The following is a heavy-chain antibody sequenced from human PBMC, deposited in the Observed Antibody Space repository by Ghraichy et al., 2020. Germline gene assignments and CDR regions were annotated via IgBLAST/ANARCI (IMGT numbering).Heavy chain of an antibody. CDR2: ISGSGGST. CDR3: AKVFFPMIVEYYFDY. CDR1: GFTFSSYA. Sequence: GGSLRLSCAASGFTFSSYAMSWVRQAPGKGLEWVSAISGSGGSTYYADSVRGRFTISRDNSKNTLYLQMNSLRAEDTAVYYCAKVFFPMIVEYYFDYWGQGTLVTVSS. D-gene: IGHD3-22*01. J-gene: IGHJ4*02. V-gene: IGHV3-23*01.